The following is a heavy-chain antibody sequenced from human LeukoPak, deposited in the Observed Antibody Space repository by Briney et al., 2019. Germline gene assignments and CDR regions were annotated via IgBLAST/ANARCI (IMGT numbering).Heavy chain of an antibody. CDR3: ARNSSSFPNYFDS. Sequence: GGSLRLSCEGNGFTVISIYMSWARQAPGKGLEWVSLIYSAGSTFYADSVKGRFTISRDNSKNTLYLQMNSLRAEDTALYFCARNSSSFPNYFDSGGQGTLVTVSS. V-gene: IGHV3-53*01. J-gene: IGHJ4*02. CDR1: GFTVISIY. D-gene: IGHD2/OR15-2a*01. CDR2: IYSAGST.